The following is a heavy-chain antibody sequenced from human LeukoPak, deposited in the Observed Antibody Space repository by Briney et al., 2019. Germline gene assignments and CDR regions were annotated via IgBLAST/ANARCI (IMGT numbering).Heavy chain of an antibody. J-gene: IGHJ4*02. CDR1: GFTFSSSW. D-gene: IGHD2-8*01. V-gene: IGHV3-7*01. CDR2: IREDGSEK. Sequence: GGSLRLSYAASGFTFSSSWMTWVRQAPGKGLEWVASIREDGSEKTSVDSVKGRFTISRDNAKNSLYLQMDSLRAEDTAVYYCARGPTNGQAFDYWGQGTLVSVSS. CDR3: ARGPTNGQAFDY.